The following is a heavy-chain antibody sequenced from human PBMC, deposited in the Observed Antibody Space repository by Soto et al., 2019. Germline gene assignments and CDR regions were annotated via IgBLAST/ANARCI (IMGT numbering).Heavy chain of an antibody. V-gene: IGHV3-49*04. J-gene: IGHJ3*02. Sequence: GGSLRLSCTASGFTFGDYAMSRVRQAPGKGLEWVGFIRSKAYGVTTEYAASVKGRFTISRDDSKSIAYLQMNSLKTEDTAVYYCTRAERVGATRGAFDIWGHGTMVTPSS. CDR1: GFTFGDYA. CDR3: TRAERVGATRGAFDI. CDR2: IRSKAYGVTT. D-gene: IGHD1-26*01.